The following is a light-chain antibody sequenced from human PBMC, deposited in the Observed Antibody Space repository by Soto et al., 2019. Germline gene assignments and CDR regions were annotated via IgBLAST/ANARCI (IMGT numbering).Light chain of an antibody. CDR1: SGSIASNY. Sequence: NFMLTQPHSVSESPGKTVTISCTGSSGSIASNYVQWYQQRPGSAPTTVLYEDNQRPSGVPDRFSGSIDSSSNSASLTISGLKTEDEANYDCQSYDSSNVVFGGGTKLTVL. CDR2: EDN. J-gene: IGLJ2*01. CDR3: QSYDSSNVV. V-gene: IGLV6-57*02.